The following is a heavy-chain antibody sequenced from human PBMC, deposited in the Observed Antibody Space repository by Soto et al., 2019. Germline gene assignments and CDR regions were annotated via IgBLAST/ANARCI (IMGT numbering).Heavy chain of an antibody. CDR3: ARLSTWNGGPYGMDV. J-gene: IGHJ6*02. CDR2: IYPGDSDT. V-gene: IGHV5-51*01. CDR1: GYSFTSYW. Sequence: GESLKISCKGSGYSFTSYWIGWVRQMPGKGLEWMGIIYPGDSDTRYSPSFQGQVTISADKSISTAYLQWSSLKASDTAMYYCARLSTWNGGPYGMDVWRQGATVTVSS. D-gene: IGHD1-1*01.